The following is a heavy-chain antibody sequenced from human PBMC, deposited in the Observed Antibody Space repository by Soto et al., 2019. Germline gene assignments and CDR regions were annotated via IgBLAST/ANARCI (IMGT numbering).Heavy chain of an antibody. CDR3: ARRIIVVVPAAIQAGAFDI. Sequence: GESLKISCKGSGYSFTSYWIGWVRQMPGKGLEWMGIIYPGDSDTRYSPSFQGQVTISADKSISTAYLQWSSLKASDTAMYYCARRIIVVVPAAIQAGAFDIWGQGTMLTVSS. V-gene: IGHV5-51*01. J-gene: IGHJ3*02. D-gene: IGHD2-2*01. CDR1: GYSFTSYW. CDR2: IYPGDSDT.